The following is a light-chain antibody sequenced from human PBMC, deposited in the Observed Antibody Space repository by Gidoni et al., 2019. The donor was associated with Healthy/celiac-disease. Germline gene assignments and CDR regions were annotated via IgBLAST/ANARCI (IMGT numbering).Light chain of an antibody. CDR1: QDISNY. CDR2: DAS. J-gene: IGKJ2*01. CDR3: QQYDNPRWT. Sequence: DIQMTQSPSSLSASVGDRVTITCQASQDISNYLNWYQQKPGKAPKLLIYDASNLETGVPSRFSGSGSGTDFTFTISSLQLEDIATYYCQQYDNPRWTFGQGTKLEIK. V-gene: IGKV1-33*01.